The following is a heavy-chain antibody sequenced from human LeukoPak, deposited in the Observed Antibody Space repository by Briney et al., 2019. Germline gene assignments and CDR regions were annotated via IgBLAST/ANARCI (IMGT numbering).Heavy chain of an antibody. J-gene: IGHJ4*02. CDR2: INPDGNEK. Sequence: GGSLRLSCAASGLTFTDFWMNWVRLAPGRGLKWLANINPDGNEKYYVDSVKGRFAMSRDNAKNEVYLEMNSLRAEDTGVYYCSGRDSSRSPRAYWGQGTLVSVSS. D-gene: IGHD6-13*01. CDR3: SGRDSSRSPRAY. V-gene: IGHV3-7*01. CDR1: GLTFTDFW.